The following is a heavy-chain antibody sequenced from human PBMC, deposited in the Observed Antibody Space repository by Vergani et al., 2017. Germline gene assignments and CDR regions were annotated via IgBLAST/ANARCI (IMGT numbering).Heavy chain of an antibody. V-gene: IGHV4-31*03. J-gene: IGHJ5*02. CDR2: IYYSGST. CDR3: ARVTEYDYVGGSYRSHNWFDP. D-gene: IGHD3-16*02. CDR1: GGSISSGGYY. Sequence: QVQLQESGPGLVKPSQTLSLTCTVSGGSISSGGYYWSWIRQHPGKGLEWIGYIYYSGSTYYNPSLKSRVTISVDTSKNQFSLKLSSVTAADTAVYYCARVTEYDYVGGSYRSHNWFDPWGQGTLVTVSS.